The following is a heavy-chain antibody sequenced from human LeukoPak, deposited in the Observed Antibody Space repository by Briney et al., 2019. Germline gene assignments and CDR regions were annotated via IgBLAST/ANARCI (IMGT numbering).Heavy chain of an antibody. Sequence: SETLSLTCTVSGASVTSYYWNWIRQPPGKGLEIGYILYSGTTNYNPSLNSRVTMSLDTSKNQFSLGLSSVTAADTAVYYCARRIIARGLGQENWFDPWGQGILVTVSS. CDR1: GASVTSYY. CDR3: ARRIIARGLGQENWFDP. D-gene: IGHD3-16*01. CDR2: ILYSGTT. V-gene: IGHV4-59*02. J-gene: IGHJ5*02.